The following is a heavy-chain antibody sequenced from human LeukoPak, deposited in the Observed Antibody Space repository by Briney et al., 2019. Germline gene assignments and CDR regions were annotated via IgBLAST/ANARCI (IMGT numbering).Heavy chain of an antibody. Sequence: GRSLRLSCAASGFTFSSLGMHWVRQAPGKGLEWVALIWDDGSSKNYADSVKGRFTISRDNSKNTLYLQTDSLRVDDTAVYYCVRDRDYSAGFPYYYMDVGGTGTTVTVSS. CDR1: GFTFSSLG. CDR3: VRDRDYSAGFPYYYMDV. D-gene: IGHD4-11*01. CDR2: IWDDGSSK. J-gene: IGHJ6*03. V-gene: IGHV3-33*01.